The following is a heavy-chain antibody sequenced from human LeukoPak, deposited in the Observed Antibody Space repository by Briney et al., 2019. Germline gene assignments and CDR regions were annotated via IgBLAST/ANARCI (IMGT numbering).Heavy chain of an antibody. CDR1: GYIFSDYY. J-gene: IGHJ4*02. D-gene: IGHD6-13*01. CDR3: ARGPRAAADDY. CDR2: INAGSGNT. Sequence: ASVKVSCKASGYIFSDYYMHWVRQAPGQRLEWLGWINAGSGNTKYSQKFQGRVTITRDTSASTAYLELSSLRPEDTAVYYCARGPRAAADDYWGQGTLVTVSS. V-gene: IGHV1-3*01.